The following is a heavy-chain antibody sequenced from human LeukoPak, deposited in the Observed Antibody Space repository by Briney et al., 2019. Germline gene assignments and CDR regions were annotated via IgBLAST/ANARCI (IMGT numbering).Heavy chain of an antibody. CDR3: ARDLEAVVVVPAAYTPFDP. CDR2: ISAYNGNT. D-gene: IGHD2-2*01. Sequence: ASVKVSCKASGYTFTSYGISWVRQAPGQGLEWMGWISAYNGNTNYAQKLQGRVTMTTDTSTSTAYMELRSLRSDDTAVYYCARDLEAVVVVPAAYTPFDPWGQGTLVTVSS. J-gene: IGHJ5*02. CDR1: GYTFTSYG. V-gene: IGHV1-18*01.